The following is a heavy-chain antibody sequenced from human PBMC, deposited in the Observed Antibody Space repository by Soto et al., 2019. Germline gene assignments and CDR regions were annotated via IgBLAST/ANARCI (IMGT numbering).Heavy chain of an antibody. CDR1: GYSISSRYY. Sequence: SETLSLTCTVSGYSISSRYYWSWIRQTPGKGLSGIGSIAHSGTSFYNPSLRSRVTISMDTSNNHCSVRLHSLPATDTAVYFCARAPGGHSWWGHWSDPWGQLPLVTVSS. V-gene: IGHV4-38-2*02. D-gene: IGHD2-21*02. J-gene: IGHJ5*02. CDR2: IAHSGTS. CDR3: ARAPGGHSWWGHWSDP.